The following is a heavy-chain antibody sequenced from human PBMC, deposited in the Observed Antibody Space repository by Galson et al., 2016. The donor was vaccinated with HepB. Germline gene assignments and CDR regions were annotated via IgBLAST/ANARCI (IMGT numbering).Heavy chain of an antibody. Sequence: SLRLSCAASGFTFSDYYMSWIRQAPGKGLEWVSYISRDSTYTNYADSVKGRFPISRDNAKNSLFLQMNTLRAEDTAVYYCAREMSLITILRGVTSSRLHHAIDCWGQGTLVTVSS. J-gene: IGHJ4*02. V-gene: IGHV3-11*06. D-gene: IGHD3-10*01. CDR1: GFTFSDYY. CDR2: ISRDSTYT. CDR3: AREMSLITILRGVTSSRLHHAIDC.